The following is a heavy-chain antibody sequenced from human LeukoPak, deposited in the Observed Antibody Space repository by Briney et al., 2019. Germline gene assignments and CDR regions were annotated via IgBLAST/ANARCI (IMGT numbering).Heavy chain of an antibody. CDR2: IIPIFGTA. V-gene: IGHV1-69*13. D-gene: IGHD2-21*02. Sequence: ASVKVSCKASGYSFTNYAISWVRQAPGQGLEWMGGIIPIFGTANYAQKFQGRVTITADESTSTAYMELSSLRSEDTAVYYCARDSCGGDCYYNWFDPWGQGTLVTVSS. J-gene: IGHJ5*02. CDR3: ARDSCGGDCYYNWFDP. CDR1: GYSFTNYA.